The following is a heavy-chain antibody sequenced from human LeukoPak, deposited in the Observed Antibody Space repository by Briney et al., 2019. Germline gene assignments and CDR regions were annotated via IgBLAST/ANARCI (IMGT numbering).Heavy chain of an antibody. CDR3: VRDGMVTEPINY. Sequence: GGSLRLPCVVSGFIFSNYGMHWVRQAPGKGLEWVAFIRYDGKTEHYADSVKGRLTVSRDTSKNTLYLQVNSLRVEDTAVYYCVRDGMVTEPINYWGQGTLVTVSS. CDR2: IRYDGKTE. D-gene: IGHD2-21*02. CDR1: GFIFSNYG. J-gene: IGHJ4*02. V-gene: IGHV3-30*02.